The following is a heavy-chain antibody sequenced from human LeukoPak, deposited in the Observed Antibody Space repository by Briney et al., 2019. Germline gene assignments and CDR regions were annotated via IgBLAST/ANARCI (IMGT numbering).Heavy chain of an antibody. CDR1: GGSISSYY. D-gene: IGHD4-17*01. V-gene: IGHV4-59*01. CDR3: ARITYGPPDY. J-gene: IGHJ4*02. CDR2: IYDTGST. Sequence: SETLSLTCTVYGGSISSYYWSWIRQPPGKGLEWIGYIYDTGSTNYSPSLKSRVTISIDTSKNQFSLNPRSVTAADTAVYYCARITYGPPDYWGQGTLVTVSS.